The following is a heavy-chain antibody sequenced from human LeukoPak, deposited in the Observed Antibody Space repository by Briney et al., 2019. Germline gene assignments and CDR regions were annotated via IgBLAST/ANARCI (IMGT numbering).Heavy chain of an antibody. Sequence: GGSLRLSCAASGFTFSSYAMSWVPQAPGKGLEWVSAISASDGSTYYADSVKGRFTISRDNSKNTLYLQMNSLRAEDTAVYYCANLAYDSSGYYLDWGQGTLVTVSS. CDR3: ANLAYDSSGYYLD. V-gene: IGHV3-23*01. D-gene: IGHD3-22*01. CDR2: ISASDGST. J-gene: IGHJ4*02. CDR1: GFTFSSYA.